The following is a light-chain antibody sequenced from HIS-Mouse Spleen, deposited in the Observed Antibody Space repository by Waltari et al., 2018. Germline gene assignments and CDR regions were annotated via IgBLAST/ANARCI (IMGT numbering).Light chain of an antibody. V-gene: IGKV3-20*01. CDR3: QQYGSSPFT. CDR1: QSVSSSC. CDR2: GAS. J-gene: IGKJ2*01. Sequence: EIVLTQSPGTLSLSPGERATLSCRASQSVSSSCLAWYQQKPGQAPWLLIYGASSRATGIPDRFSGSGSGTDFTLTISRLEPEDFAVYYCQQYGSSPFTFGQGTKLEIK.